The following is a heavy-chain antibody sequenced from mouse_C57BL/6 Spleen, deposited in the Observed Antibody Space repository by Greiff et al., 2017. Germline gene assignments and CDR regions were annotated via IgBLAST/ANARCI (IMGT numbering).Heavy chain of an antibody. CDR2: IRSKCNNYAT. CDR3: VGEGGYGTLYAMDY. CDR1: GFSFNTYA. Sequence: DVKLVESGGGLVQPKGSLKLSCAASGFSFNTYAMNWVRQAPGKGLEWVARIRSKCNNYATYYADSVKDRFTISRDDSEIMLYLQMNKWKTADTAMYYCVGEGGYGTLYAMDYWGQGTSVTVSS. J-gene: IGHJ4*01. D-gene: IGHD2-10*02. V-gene: IGHV10-1*01.